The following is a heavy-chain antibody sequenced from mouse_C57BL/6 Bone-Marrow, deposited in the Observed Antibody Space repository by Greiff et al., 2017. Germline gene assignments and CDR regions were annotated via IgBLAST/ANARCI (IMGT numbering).Heavy chain of an antibody. J-gene: IGHJ1*03. Sequence: EVKLQESGAELVRPGSSVKMSCKTSGYTFTSYGINWVKQRPGQGLEWIGYIYIGNGYTEYNEKFKGKATLTSDTSSSTAYMQLSSLTSEDSAIYFCASFPYYYGSSPRWYFDVWGTGTTVTVSS. V-gene: IGHV1-58*01. D-gene: IGHD1-1*01. CDR1: GYTFTSYG. CDR2: IYIGNGYT. CDR3: ASFPYYYGSSPRWYFDV.